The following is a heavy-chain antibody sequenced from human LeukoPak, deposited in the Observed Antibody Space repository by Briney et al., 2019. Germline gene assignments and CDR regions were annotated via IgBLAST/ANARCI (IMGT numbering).Heavy chain of an antibody. V-gene: IGHV4-39*01. Sequence: SETLSLTCGLSGDSITTNSYWWGWIRPSPGKGLEWIGRIYASGNSYYNPSLKSRGTISPDTSKNQYSPRPTSVSAADTAVYYCARRGIWDLQIGNWFDPWGQGILVTVSS. J-gene: IGHJ5*02. D-gene: IGHD3-16*01. CDR1: GDSITTNSYW. CDR3: ARRGIWDLQIGNWFDP. CDR2: IYASGNS.